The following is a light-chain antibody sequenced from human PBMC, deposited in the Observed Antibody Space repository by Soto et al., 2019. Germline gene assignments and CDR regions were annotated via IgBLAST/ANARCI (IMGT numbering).Light chain of an antibody. Sequence: IVLTQSPGTLSLSPGERATLSCRASQSVSSSYLAWYQQKPGQAPRLLIYGASSRATGIPDRFSGSGSGTNFTLTISSLQPEDFATYYCQQSYKTPHTFGQGTKLETK. J-gene: IGKJ2*01. CDR2: GAS. CDR3: QQSYKTPHT. V-gene: IGKV3-20*01. CDR1: QSVSSSY.